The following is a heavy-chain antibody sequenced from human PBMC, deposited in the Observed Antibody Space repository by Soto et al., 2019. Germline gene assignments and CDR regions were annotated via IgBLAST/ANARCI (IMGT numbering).Heavy chain of an antibody. J-gene: IGHJ6*02. V-gene: IGHV5-10-1*04. CDR2: IDPSDSYT. D-gene: IGHD3-10*01. Sequence: GESLKISCKGSGYSFTTYWIGWVRQMPGKGLEWMGRIDPSDSYTNYSPSFQGQVTISADKSISTAYLQWSSLKASDTAMYYCARSRITMVRSADYYYYYGMDVWGQGTTVTVSS. CDR3: ARSRITMVRSADYYYYYGMDV. CDR1: GYSFTTYW.